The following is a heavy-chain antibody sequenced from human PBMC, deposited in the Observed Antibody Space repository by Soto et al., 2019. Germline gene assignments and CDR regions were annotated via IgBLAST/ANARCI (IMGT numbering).Heavy chain of an antibody. V-gene: IGHV3-23*01. CDR1: GYVFSSYA. Sequence: GGSLRLSCAASGYVFSSYAMSWVRQAPGKGLEWVSAISGSGSTAYYADSVKGRFIFSRDNPKNTMYLQMNSLRAEDTAVYFCAKTTDGWFSAFEIWGQGTVVTVSS. CDR3: AKTTDGWFSAFEI. J-gene: IGHJ3*02. CDR2: ISGSGSTA. D-gene: IGHD6-19*01.